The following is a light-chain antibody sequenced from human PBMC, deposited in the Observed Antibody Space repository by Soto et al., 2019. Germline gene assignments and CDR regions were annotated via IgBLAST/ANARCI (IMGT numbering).Light chain of an antibody. J-gene: IGKJ2*01. CDR3: QQSYSTPRT. CDR1: QSISSN. V-gene: IGKV1-39*01. CDR2: GAS. Sequence: DIQMTQSPYSLSASVGDRVTITCRASQSISSNLNWYQQKPGKAPKRLIYGASSLQSGAPSRFSGSGSGTHFTLIISSLQPEDFATYYCQQSYSTPRTFGPGTKLEI.